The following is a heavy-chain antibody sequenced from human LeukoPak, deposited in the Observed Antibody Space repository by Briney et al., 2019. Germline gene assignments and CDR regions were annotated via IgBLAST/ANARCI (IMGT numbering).Heavy chain of an antibody. CDR2: IIEDGSST. CDR3: ARRYYETNVYDRHFDH. CDR1: GFPLRRDR. Sequence: WGSPGLSFAASGFPLRRDRMPWGRPAPGEGAGWVSPIIEDGSSTTYADSVKGRFTNSRDNAKSTMFLQMNSLRAEDTAVYFCARRYYETNVYDRHFDHWGQGILVTVSS. J-gene: IGHJ4*02. V-gene: IGHV3-74*03. D-gene: IGHD3-22*01.